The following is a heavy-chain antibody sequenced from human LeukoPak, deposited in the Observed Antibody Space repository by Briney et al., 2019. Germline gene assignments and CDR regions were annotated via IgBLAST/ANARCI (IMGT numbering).Heavy chain of an antibody. Sequence: ASVKVSCKASGYTFTGYYMHWVRQAPGKGLEWMGGFDPEDGETIYAQKFQGRVTMTEDTSTDTAYMELSSLRSEDTAVYYCATGLYNFDYWGQGTLVTVSS. CDR1: GYTFTGYY. J-gene: IGHJ4*02. CDR3: ATGLYNFDY. CDR2: FDPEDGET. V-gene: IGHV1-24*01. D-gene: IGHD3-10*01.